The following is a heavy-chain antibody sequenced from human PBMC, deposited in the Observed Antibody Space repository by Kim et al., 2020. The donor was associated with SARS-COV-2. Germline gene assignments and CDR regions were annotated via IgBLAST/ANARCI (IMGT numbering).Heavy chain of an antibody. CDR1: GVSITNNRYF. CDR3: ARRRGELLVDAFDI. CDR2: IYYSGDT. V-gene: IGHV4-39*01. Sequence: SETLSLTCSVSGVSITNNRYFWGWIRQSPGKGLEWIGSIYYSGDTYYNPSLKSRVSISVDTSKNQMSLTVTSVTAADTAVYFCARRRGELLVDAFDIWG. D-gene: IGHD1-7*01. J-gene: IGHJ3*02.